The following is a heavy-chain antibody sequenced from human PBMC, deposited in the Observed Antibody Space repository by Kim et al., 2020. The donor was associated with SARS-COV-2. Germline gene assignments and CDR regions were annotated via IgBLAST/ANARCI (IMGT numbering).Heavy chain of an antibody. V-gene: IGHV3-11*06. CDR2: ISSSSSYT. CDR1: GFTFSDYY. Sequence: GGSLRLSCAASGFTFSDYYMSWIRQAPGKGLEWVSYISSSSSYTNYADSVKGRFTISRDNAKNSLYLQMNSLRAEDTAVYYCARADSQDYYGMAVWGQGTTVTVSS. J-gene: IGHJ6*02. CDR3: ARADSQDYYGMAV.